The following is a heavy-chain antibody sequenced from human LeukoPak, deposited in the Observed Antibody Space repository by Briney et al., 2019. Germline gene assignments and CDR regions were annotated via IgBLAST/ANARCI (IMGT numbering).Heavy chain of an antibody. CDR3: ARSRYYYETSGYRDAFDI. Sequence: PSETLSLTCTVSGYSISSGYYWGWIRQPPGKGLEWLGSIYHSGDTYCNPSLKSRVTISLDTSNNQFSLKLSSVTAAETAVYYCARSRYYYETSGYRDAFDIWGQGTMVTVSS. CDR2: IYHSGDT. V-gene: IGHV4-38-2*02. J-gene: IGHJ3*02. D-gene: IGHD3-22*01. CDR1: GYSISSGYY.